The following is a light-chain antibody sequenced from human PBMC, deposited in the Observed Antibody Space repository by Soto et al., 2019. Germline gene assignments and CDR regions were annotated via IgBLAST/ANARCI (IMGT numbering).Light chain of an antibody. CDR2: EVS. V-gene: IGLV2-8*01. CDR3: SSYAGSNNPYV. J-gene: IGLJ1*01. Sequence: QSALTQPPSASGSPGQSVTMSCTGTSSDDGGYNYVSWYQQHPGKAPKLMIYEVSKRPSGVPDRFSGSKSGNTASLTVSGLQAEDEADYYCSSYAGSNNPYVFGTGTKLTVL. CDR1: SSDDGGYNY.